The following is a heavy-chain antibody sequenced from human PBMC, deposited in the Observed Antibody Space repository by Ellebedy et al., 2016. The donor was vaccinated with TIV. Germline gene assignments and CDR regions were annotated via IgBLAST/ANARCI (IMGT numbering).Heavy chain of an antibody. V-gene: IGHV1-2*02. CDR1: GYTFSGYY. Sequence: AASVKVSCKAAGYTFSGYYIFWARQTPGQGLEWMGWIDPNSGGTNYAKRFQGRVTMTRDTSISTAYLELSRLTSDDTAVYYCAKRKFSSSDTFDFWGQGSLVTVSS. D-gene: IGHD6-6*01. CDR2: IDPNSGGT. CDR3: AKRKFSSSDTFDF. J-gene: IGHJ4*02.